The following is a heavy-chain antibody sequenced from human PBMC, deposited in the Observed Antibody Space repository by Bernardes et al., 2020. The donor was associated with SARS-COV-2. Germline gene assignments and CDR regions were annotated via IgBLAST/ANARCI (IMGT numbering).Heavy chain of an antibody. CDR3: TTTPQYEYTRVFDF. CDR2: ISASGGSA. J-gene: IGHJ4*02. Sequence: GGSLRLSCAASGFTFSNYALSWVRQAPGKGLEWVSAISASGGSAYYAGSVSGRLTISRDNSKNTLYLQMISLRSEDTAVYYCTTTPQYEYTRVFDFWGQGTLVTVSS. CDR1: GFTFSNYA. V-gene: IGHV3-23*01. D-gene: IGHD2-15*01.